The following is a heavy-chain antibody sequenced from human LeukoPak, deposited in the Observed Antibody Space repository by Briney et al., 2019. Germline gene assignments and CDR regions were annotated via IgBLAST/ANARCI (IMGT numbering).Heavy chain of an antibody. V-gene: IGHV1-69*05. D-gene: IGHD6-13*01. CDR3: ARDEKGSSSWFTYYYMDV. Sequence: GSSVKVSCKASGGTFSSYAISWVRQAPGQGLEWMGRIIPIFGTANYAQKFQGRVTITTDESTSTAYMELSSLRSEDTAVYYCARDEKGSSSWFTYYYMDVWGKGTTVTVSS. CDR2: IIPIFGTA. CDR1: GGTFSSYA. J-gene: IGHJ6*03.